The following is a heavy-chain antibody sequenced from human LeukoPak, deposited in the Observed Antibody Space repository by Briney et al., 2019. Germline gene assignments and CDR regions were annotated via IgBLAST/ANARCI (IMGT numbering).Heavy chain of an antibody. D-gene: IGHD6-13*01. CDR3: AREANIATAIVWFDP. J-gene: IGHJ5*02. V-gene: IGHV4-30-2*01. Sequence: PSQTLSLTCAVSGGSISSGGYSWSWIRQPPGKGLEWIGYIYHSGSTYYNPSLKSRVTISVDRSKNQFSLNLTSVTAADTAMYYCAREANIATAIVWFDPWGQGTLVTVSS. CDR1: GGSISSGGYS. CDR2: IYHSGST.